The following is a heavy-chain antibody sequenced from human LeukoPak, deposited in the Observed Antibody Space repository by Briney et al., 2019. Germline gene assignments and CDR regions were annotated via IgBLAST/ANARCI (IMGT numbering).Heavy chain of an antibody. CDR3: TRHLWAARNWFDP. J-gene: IGHJ5*02. CDR1: GGSISSYY. V-gene: IGHV4-59*04. CDR2: IYYSGTT. Sequence: PSETLSLTCTVSGGSISSYYWSWIRQPPGKGLEWIGYIYYSGTTYYNPSLKSRVIISVDTSKNQFSLKLSSVTAADTAVYYCTRHLWAARNWFDPWGQGTLVTVST. D-gene: IGHD1-26*01.